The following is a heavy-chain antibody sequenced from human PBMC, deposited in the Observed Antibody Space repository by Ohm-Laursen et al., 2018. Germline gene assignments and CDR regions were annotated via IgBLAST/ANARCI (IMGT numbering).Heavy chain of an antibody. CDR3: AKGVRVWSGSRDY. D-gene: IGHD3-3*01. CDR2: LSYDGSEK. J-gene: IGHJ4*02. Sequence: SLRLSCAASGFTFSSYEMHWVRQAPGKGLEWVAVLSYDGSEKYYADSVKGRFTISRDNSKNTLYLQMNSLRAEDTAVYYCAKGVRVWSGSRDYWGQGTPVTVSS. CDR1: GFTFSSYE. V-gene: IGHV3-30*18.